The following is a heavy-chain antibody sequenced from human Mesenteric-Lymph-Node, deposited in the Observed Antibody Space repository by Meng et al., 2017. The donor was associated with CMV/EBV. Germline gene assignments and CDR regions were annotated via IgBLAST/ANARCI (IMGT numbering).Heavy chain of an antibody. D-gene: IGHD6-19*01. Sequence: SETLSLTCTVSGGSISSYYWSWIRQPPGKGLEWIGYIYYSGSTNYNPSLKSRVTISVDTSKNQFSLKLSSVTAADTAVYYCAGIRGHLAGVDYWGQGTLVTVSS. CDR1: GGSISSYY. CDR2: IYYSGST. CDR3: AGIRGHLAGVDY. V-gene: IGHV4-59*01. J-gene: IGHJ4*02.